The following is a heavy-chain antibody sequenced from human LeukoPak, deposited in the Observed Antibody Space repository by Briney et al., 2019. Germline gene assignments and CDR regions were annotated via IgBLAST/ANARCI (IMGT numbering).Heavy chain of an antibody. V-gene: IGHV3-11*01. J-gene: IGHJ4*02. Sequence: PGGSLRLSCAASGFTFSDYYMSWIRQAPGKGLEWVSYISSSGSTIYYADSVKGRFTISRDNAKNSLYLQMNSLRAEDTAVYYCARRDYYDSSGFNFDYWGQGTLVTVSS. CDR3: ARRDYYDSSGFNFDY. D-gene: IGHD3-22*01. CDR2: ISSSGSTI. CDR1: GFTFSDYY.